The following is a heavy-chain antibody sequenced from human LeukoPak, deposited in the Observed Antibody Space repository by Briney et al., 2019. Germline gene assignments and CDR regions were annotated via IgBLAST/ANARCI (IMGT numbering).Heavy chain of an antibody. V-gene: IGHV3-21*04. D-gene: IGHD3-22*01. J-gene: IGHJ4*02. Sequence: GGSLRLSCAASGFTFSSYSMNWVRQAPGKGLEWVSSISSSSSYIYYADSVKDRFTISRDNSKNTLFLQMNSLRAEDTAVYYCVRYSSGYRCDFWGQGTLVTVSS. CDR3: VRYSSGYRCDF. CDR1: GFTFSSYS. CDR2: ISSSSSYI.